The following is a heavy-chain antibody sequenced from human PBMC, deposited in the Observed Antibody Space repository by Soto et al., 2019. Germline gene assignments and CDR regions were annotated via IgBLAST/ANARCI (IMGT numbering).Heavy chain of an antibody. Sequence: QVQLVESGGGLVKPGGSLRLSCAASGFTFSDYYMSWIRQAPGKGLEWVSYTSSSSSYTNYADSVKGRFTISRDNAKNSLYLQMNSLRAEDTAVYYCASSMVATEFAFDYWGQGTLVTVSS. CDR2: TSSSSSYT. J-gene: IGHJ4*02. CDR1: GFTFSDYY. V-gene: IGHV3-11*05. D-gene: IGHD5-12*01. CDR3: ASSMVATEFAFDY.